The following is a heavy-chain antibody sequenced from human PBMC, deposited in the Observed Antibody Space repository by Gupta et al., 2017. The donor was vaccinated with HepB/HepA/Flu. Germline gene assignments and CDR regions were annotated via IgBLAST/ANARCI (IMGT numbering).Heavy chain of an antibody. J-gene: IGHJ3*02. CDR2: ISGSGSST. D-gene: IGHD1-26*01. V-gene: IGHV3-23*01. CDR1: GFPFSSYA. Sequence: EVQLLESGGGLVQPGGSLRLSCAASGFPFSSYAMSWVRQAPGKGLEWVSAISGSGSSTYYADAVKGRFTISRDNAKNTLYLQMKRMRAEDTAVYYYAKAWELTHDAFDIGGQGKMVTVFS. CDR3: AKAWELTHDAFDI.